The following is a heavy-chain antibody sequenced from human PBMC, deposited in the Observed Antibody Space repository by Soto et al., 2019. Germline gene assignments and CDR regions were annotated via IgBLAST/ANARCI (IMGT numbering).Heavy chain of an antibody. CDR3: AKGHYYGSGSYRRFDP. CDR2: ISWNSGSI. Sequence: EVQLVESGGGLVQPGRSLRLSCAASGFTFDDYAMHWVRQAPGKGLEWVSGISWNSGSIDYADSVKGRFTISRDNAKNSLYLQMNSLRVDDTALYYCAKGHYYGSGSYRRFDPWGQGTLVTVSS. V-gene: IGHV3-9*01. D-gene: IGHD3-10*01. CDR1: GFTFDDYA. J-gene: IGHJ5*02.